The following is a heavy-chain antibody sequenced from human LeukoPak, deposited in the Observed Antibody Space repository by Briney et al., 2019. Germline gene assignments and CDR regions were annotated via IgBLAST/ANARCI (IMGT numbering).Heavy chain of an antibody. CDR1: GFTVSSNY. J-gene: IGHJ3*02. CDR3: AREFDSSGYYRYDAFDI. V-gene: IGHV3-53*01. Sequence: GGSLRLSCAASGFTVSSNYMSWVRQAPGKGLEWVSVIYSGGSTYYADSVKGRFTIPRDNSKNTLYLQMNSLRAEDTAVYYCAREFDSSGYYRYDAFDIWGQGTMVTVSS. CDR2: IYSGGST. D-gene: IGHD3-22*01.